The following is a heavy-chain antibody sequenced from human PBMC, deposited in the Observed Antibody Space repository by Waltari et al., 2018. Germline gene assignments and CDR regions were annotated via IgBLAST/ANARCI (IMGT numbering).Heavy chain of an antibody. V-gene: IGHV1-69*04. D-gene: IGHD4-4*01. CDR2: IIPILGIA. CDR1: GGTFSSYA. Sequence: QVQLVQSGAEVKTPGSSVKVSCKASGGTFSSYAISWVRQAPGQGLEWMGGIIPILGIANYAQKFQGRVTITADESTSTAYMELSSLRSEDTAVYYCARVKRDYTSGWFDPWGQGTLVTVSS. J-gene: IGHJ5*02. CDR3: ARVKRDYTSGWFDP.